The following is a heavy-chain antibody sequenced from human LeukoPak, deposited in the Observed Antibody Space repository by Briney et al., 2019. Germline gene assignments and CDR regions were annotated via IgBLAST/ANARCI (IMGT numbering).Heavy chain of an antibody. D-gene: IGHD3-22*01. V-gene: IGHV4-31*03. Sequence: SETLSLTCTVSGGSISSGGYYWSWIRQHPGKGLEWIGYIYYSGSTYYNPSLKSRVTISVDTSKNQFSLKLSSVTAADTAVYYCARVYDSSGPLAIDYWGQGTLVTVSS. J-gene: IGHJ4*02. CDR2: IYYSGST. CDR1: GGSISSGGYY. CDR3: ARVYDSSGPLAIDY.